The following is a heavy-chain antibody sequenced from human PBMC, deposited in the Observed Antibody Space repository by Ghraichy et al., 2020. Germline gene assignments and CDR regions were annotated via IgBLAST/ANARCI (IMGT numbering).Heavy chain of an antibody. CDR2: ISAYNGNT. Sequence: ASVKVSCKASGYTFTSYGISWVRQAPGQGLEWMGWISAYNGNTNYAQKLQGRVTMTTDTSTSTAYMELRSLRSDDTAVYYCARDRSVVVVPAASDAFDIWGQGTMVTVSS. CDR1: GYTFTSYG. V-gene: IGHV1-18*01. J-gene: IGHJ3*02. CDR3: ARDRSVVVVPAASDAFDI. D-gene: IGHD2-2*01.